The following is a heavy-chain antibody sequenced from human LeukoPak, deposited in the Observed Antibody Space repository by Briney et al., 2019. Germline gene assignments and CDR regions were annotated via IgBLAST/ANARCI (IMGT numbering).Heavy chain of an antibody. CDR3: AKDSAHSYYYGSGSYYQF. Sequence: PGGSLRLSCAAFGFTFSNYAMSWVRQAPGRGLEWVSAVSGGGDSTYYADSVKGRFTISRDNSRNTVYLQMSSLRAEDTALYYCAKDSAHSYYYGSGSYYQFWGQGTLVTVSS. D-gene: IGHD3-10*01. CDR2: VSGGGDST. CDR1: GFTFSNYA. J-gene: IGHJ4*02. V-gene: IGHV3-23*01.